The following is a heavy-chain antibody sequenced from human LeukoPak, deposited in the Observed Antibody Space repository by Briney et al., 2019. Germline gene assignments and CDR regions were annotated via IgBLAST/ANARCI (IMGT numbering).Heavy chain of an antibody. Sequence: SGTLSLTCAVSGGSISSSNWWSWVRQPPGKGLEWIGYIYHSGSTYYNPSLKSRVTISVDRSKNQFSLKLSSVTAADTAVYYCARFCLGGPRGQLNWFDPWGQGTLVTVSS. D-gene: IGHD2-2*01. J-gene: IGHJ5*02. CDR3: ARFCLGGPRGQLNWFDP. CDR1: GGSISSSNW. CDR2: IYHSGST. V-gene: IGHV4-4*02.